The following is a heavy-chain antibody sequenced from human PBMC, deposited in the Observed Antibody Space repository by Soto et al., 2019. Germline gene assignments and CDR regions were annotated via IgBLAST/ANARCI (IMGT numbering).Heavy chain of an antibody. Sequence: SETLSLTCTVSGGSVSSGSYYWSWIRQPPGKGLEWIGYIYYSGSTNYNPSLKSRVTISVDKSKNQFSLKLSSVTAADTAVYYCARGVYYDSSGYPNYYYYYYGMDVWGQGTTVTVS. J-gene: IGHJ6*02. D-gene: IGHD3-22*01. V-gene: IGHV4-61*01. CDR3: ARGVYYDSSGYPNYYYYYYGMDV. CDR1: GGSVSSGSYY. CDR2: IYYSGST.